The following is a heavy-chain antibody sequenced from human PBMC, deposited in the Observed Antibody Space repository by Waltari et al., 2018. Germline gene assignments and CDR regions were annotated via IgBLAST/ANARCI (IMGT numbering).Heavy chain of an antibody. V-gene: IGHV4-38-2*01. CDR1: GYSISSGYY. D-gene: IGHD3-16*01. CDR2: IYHSGST. Sequence: QVQLQESGPGLVKPSETLSLTCAVSGYSISSGYYWGWIRQPPGKGLEWIGSIYHSGSTYYNPSLKSRVTISVDTSKNQFSLKLSSVTAADTAVYYCARGGQGANFDYWGQGTLVTISS. CDR3: ARGGQGANFDY. J-gene: IGHJ4*02.